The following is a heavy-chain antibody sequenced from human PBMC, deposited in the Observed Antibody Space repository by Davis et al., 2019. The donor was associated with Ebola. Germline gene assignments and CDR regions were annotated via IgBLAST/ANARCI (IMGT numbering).Heavy chain of an antibody. CDR3: AKMSYYGSGSYFALFDY. V-gene: IGHV3-43*02. Sequence: GESLKISCAASGFNFGDYAMHWVRQAPGKGLEWVSLLSAHGESTYYADSVRGRFTISRDNSKNTLYLQMNSLRAEDTAVYYCAKMSYYGSGSYFALFDYWGQGTLVTVSS. CDR1: GFNFGDYA. D-gene: IGHD3-10*01. CDR2: LSAHGEST. J-gene: IGHJ4*02.